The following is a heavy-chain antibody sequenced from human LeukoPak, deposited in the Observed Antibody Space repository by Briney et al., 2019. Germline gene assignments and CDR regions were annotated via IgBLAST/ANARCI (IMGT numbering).Heavy chain of an antibody. Sequence: GGSLRLSCAASGFTFSSYEMNWVRQAPERGLEWVSSISSSSSYMYYADSVKGRFTISRDNAKNSLYLQVTSLRAEDTAVYYCARAYFYDSIGGEGMDVWGQGTTVTVSS. CDR1: GFTFSSYE. CDR2: ISSSSSYM. CDR3: ARAYFYDSIGGEGMDV. J-gene: IGHJ6*02. V-gene: IGHV3-21*01. D-gene: IGHD3-22*01.